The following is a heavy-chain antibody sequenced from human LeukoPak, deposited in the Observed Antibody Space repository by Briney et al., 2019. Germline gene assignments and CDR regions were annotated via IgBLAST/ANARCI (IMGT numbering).Heavy chain of an antibody. Sequence: GGSLRLTCAESSGTFSSYAMSWVRQAPGKELEGVSAISGSGGSTYYADSVKGRFTISRDNYKNTLYLQMNSLRAEDTAVYYCAKEAYYYDSSGYSPFDYWGQGTLVTVSS. CDR1: SGTFSSYA. V-gene: IGHV3-23*01. CDR2: ISGSGGST. J-gene: IGHJ4*02. CDR3: AKEAYYYDSSGYSPFDY. D-gene: IGHD3-22*01.